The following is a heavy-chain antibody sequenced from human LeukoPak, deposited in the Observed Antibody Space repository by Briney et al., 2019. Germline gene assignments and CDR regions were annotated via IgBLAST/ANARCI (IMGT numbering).Heavy chain of an antibody. V-gene: IGHV4-34*01. CDR2: INHSGST. Sequence: SETLSLTCAVYGGSFSGYYWSWIRQPPGKGLEWIGEINHSGSTNYNPSLKSRVTIPVDTSKNQFSLKLSSVTAADTAVYYCARGGVLRYFDSSLPHNWFDPWGQGTLVTVSS. CDR1: GGSFSGYY. CDR3: ARGGVLRYFDSSLPHNWFDP. J-gene: IGHJ5*02. D-gene: IGHD3-9*01.